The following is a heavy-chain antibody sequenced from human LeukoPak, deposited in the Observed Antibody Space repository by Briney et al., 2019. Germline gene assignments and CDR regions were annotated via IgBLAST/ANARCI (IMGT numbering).Heavy chain of an antibody. CDR2: IYDSGST. D-gene: IGHD4-17*01. Sequence: PSETLSLTCTVSGGSISGSSYYWSWIRQPPGKGLEWIGYIYDSGSTNYNPSLKSRVTISVDTSKNQFSLKLSSVTAADTAVYYCARRTVTAGYGMDVWGQGTTVTVSS. J-gene: IGHJ6*02. V-gene: IGHV4-61*01. CDR3: ARRTVTAGYGMDV. CDR1: GGSISGSSYY.